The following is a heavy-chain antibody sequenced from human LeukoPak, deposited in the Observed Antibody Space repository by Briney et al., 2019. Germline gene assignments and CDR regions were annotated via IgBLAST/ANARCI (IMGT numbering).Heavy chain of an antibody. CDR2: ISASGQTI. Sequence: GGSLRLSCAASGFSFSTYEFHWVRHAPGKGLEWVSYISASGQTIYYADSVRGRFTISRDNAKNTLYLQMNSLRAEDTAVYYCAKGQISRSDRFDYWGQGTLVTVSS. V-gene: IGHV3-48*03. D-gene: IGHD3-3*02. CDR1: GFSFSTYE. CDR3: AKGQISRSDRFDY. J-gene: IGHJ4*02.